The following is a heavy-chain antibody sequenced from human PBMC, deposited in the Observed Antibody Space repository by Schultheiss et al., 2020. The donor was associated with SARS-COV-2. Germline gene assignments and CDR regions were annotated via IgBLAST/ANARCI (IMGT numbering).Heavy chain of an antibody. CDR1: GYTFTSYE. Sequence: ASVKVSCKASGYTFTSYEINWVRQATGQGLEWMGWMNPNSGGTGYAQKFQGRVTMTRDTSISTAYMELSSLRSDDTAVYYCARDPGDEWHRGVYAFDIWGQGTMVTVSS. J-gene: IGHJ3*02. CDR3: ARDPGDEWHRGVYAFDI. CDR2: MNPNSGGT. V-gene: IGHV1-8*01. D-gene: IGHD3-3*01.